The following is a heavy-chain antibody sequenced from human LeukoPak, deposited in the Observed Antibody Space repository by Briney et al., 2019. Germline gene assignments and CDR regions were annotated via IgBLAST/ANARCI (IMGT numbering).Heavy chain of an antibody. D-gene: IGHD4-23*01. Sequence: SETLSLTCTVSGGSISSYYWSWIRQPPGKGLEWIGYIYYSGSTNYNPSLKSRVTISVGTSKNQFSLKLSSVTAADTAVYYCASAVVTPKQFDYWGQGTLVTVSS. V-gene: IGHV4-59*08. CDR2: IYYSGST. J-gene: IGHJ4*02. CDR3: ASAVVTPKQFDY. CDR1: GGSISSYY.